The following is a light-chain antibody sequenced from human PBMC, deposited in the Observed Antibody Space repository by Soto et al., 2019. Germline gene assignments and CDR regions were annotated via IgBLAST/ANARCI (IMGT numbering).Light chain of an antibody. CDR2: GAS. V-gene: IGKV3-20*01. Sequence: EIVLTQSPGTLSLSPGERATLSCRASQSISSSYLAWYQQKPGQAPRLLVYGASSRATGIPDRFSGSGSGTDFTLTIRRLEPEDVSVYYCQQYGSSRFTFGPGTKVDIK. J-gene: IGKJ3*01. CDR3: QQYGSSRFT. CDR1: QSISSSY.